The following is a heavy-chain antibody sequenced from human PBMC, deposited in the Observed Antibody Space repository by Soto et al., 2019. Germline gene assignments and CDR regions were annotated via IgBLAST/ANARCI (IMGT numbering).Heavy chain of an antibody. Sequence: QVQFVQSGAELKKPGASVKVSCKACGYTFTNYAMHCVRQAPGQRLEWMGWINAGNGNTKYSPKVQGRVTITRDPSARSAYVELTSLRSDDTAVYYCTRAGYCSSTSCSDAFDIWGQGTLVTVSS. CDR1: GYTFTNYA. J-gene: IGHJ3*02. V-gene: IGHV1-3*01. CDR3: TRAGYCSSTSCSDAFDI. CDR2: INAGNGNT. D-gene: IGHD2-2*01.